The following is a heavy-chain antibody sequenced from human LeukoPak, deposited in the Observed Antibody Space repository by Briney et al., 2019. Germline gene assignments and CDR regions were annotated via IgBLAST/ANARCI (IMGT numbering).Heavy chain of an antibody. CDR3: ARGRRIAVAGTVDY. D-gene: IGHD6-19*01. Sequence: GGSLRLSCAASGFTFSSYAMHWVRQAPGKGLEWVAVISYDGSNKYYADSVKGRFTISRDNSKNTLYLQMNSLRAEDTAVYYCARGRRIAVAGTVDYWGQGTLVTVSS. V-gene: IGHV3-30-3*01. CDR2: ISYDGSNK. J-gene: IGHJ4*02. CDR1: GFTFSSYA.